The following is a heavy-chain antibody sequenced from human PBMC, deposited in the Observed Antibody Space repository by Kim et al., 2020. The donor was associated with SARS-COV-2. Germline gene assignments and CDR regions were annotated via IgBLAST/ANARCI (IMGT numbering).Heavy chain of an antibody. CDR2: IYYSGST. J-gene: IGHJ4*02. D-gene: IGHD3-10*02. CDR3: ARYYYVPPYYFDY. V-gene: IGHV4-39*01. CDR1: GGSISSSSYY. Sequence: SETLSLTCTVSGGSISSSSYYWGWIRQPPGKGLEWIGSIYYSGSTYYNPSLKSRVTISVDTSKNQFSLKLSSVTAADTAVYYCARYYYVPPYYFDYWGQGTLVTVSS.